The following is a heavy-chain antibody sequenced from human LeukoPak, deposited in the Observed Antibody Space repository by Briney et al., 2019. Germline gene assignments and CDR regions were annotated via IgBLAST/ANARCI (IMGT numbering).Heavy chain of an antibody. Sequence: GESLKISCKGSGYSFTTYWIAWVRHVPGKGLEWMGIIYPGDSDTRFSTSFQGQVTISVDKSINNAYLQWSSLKASDTAMYYCARHSSVLNSFDPWGQGTLVTVSS. D-gene: IGHD3-22*01. V-gene: IGHV5-51*01. CDR3: ARHSSVLNSFDP. CDR2: IYPGDSDT. CDR1: GYSFTTYW. J-gene: IGHJ5*02.